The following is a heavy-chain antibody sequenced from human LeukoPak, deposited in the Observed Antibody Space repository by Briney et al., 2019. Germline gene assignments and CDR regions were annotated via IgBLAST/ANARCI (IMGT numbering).Heavy chain of an antibody. J-gene: IGHJ4*02. V-gene: IGHV1-69*04. Sequence: PSVKVSCKASGGTFSSYAISWVRQAPGQGLEWMGRIIPILGIANYAQKFQGRVTITADKSTSTAYMELSSLRSEDTAVYYCARTVGYSSGWYYFDYWGQGTLVTVSS. CDR2: IIPILGIA. CDR1: GGTFSSYA. D-gene: IGHD6-19*01. CDR3: ARTVGYSSGWYYFDY.